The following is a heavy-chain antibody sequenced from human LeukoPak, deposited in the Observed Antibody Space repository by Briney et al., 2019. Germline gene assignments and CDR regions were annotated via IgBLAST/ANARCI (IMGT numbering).Heavy chain of an antibody. CDR2: IYYSGST. CDR1: GGSISSSSYY. J-gene: IGHJ4*02. V-gene: IGHV4-39*07. D-gene: IGHD5-18*01. CDR3: ARGGLPLWLRLGVFDY. Sequence: SETLSLTCTVSGGSISSSSYYWGWIRQPPGKGLEWIGSIYYSGSTYYNPSLKSRVTISVDTSKNQFSLKLSSVTAADTAVYYCARGGLPLWLRLGVFDYWGQGTLVTVSS.